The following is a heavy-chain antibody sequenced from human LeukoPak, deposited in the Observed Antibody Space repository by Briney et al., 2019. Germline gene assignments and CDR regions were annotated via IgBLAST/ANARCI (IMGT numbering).Heavy chain of an antibody. V-gene: IGHV3-64D*06. CDR3: VKPPYSSGWYDY. J-gene: IGHJ4*02. CDR1: GFPFSAYA. D-gene: IGHD6-19*01. Sequence: GGSLRLSCSASGFPFSAYAMHWVRQVPGKGLEYVSAISSNGGSTYYADSVKGRFTISRDNSKNTLYLQMNSLRAGDTAVYYCVKPPYSSGWYDYWGQGSLVTVSS. CDR2: ISSNGGST.